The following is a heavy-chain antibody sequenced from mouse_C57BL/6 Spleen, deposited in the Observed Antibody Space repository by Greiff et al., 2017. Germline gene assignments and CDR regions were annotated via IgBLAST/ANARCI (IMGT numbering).Heavy chain of an antibody. CDR1: GFSLTSYG. V-gene: IGHV2-2*01. J-gene: IGHJ3*01. CDR2: IWSGGST. CDR3: ARNWGSNYAWFAY. Sequence: QVHVKQSGPGLVQPSQSLSITCTVSGFSLTSYGVHWVRQSPGKGLEWLGVIWSGGSTDYNAAFISRLSISKDNSKSQVFFKMNSLQADDTAIYYCARNWGSNYAWFAYWGQGTLVTVSA. D-gene: IGHD2-5*01.